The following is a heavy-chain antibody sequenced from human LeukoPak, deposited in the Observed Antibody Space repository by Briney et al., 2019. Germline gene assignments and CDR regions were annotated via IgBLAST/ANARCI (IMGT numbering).Heavy chain of an antibody. V-gene: IGHV4-30-2*01. D-gene: IGHD6-13*01. CDR1: GGSISSGGYY. Sequence: SQTLSLTCTVSGGSISSGGYYWSWIRQPPGKGLEWIGYIYHSGSTYYNPSLKSRVTISVDRSKNQFSLKLSSVTAADTAVYYCAREPGIAAAADYWGQGTLATVSS. J-gene: IGHJ4*02. CDR3: AREPGIAAAADY. CDR2: IYHSGST.